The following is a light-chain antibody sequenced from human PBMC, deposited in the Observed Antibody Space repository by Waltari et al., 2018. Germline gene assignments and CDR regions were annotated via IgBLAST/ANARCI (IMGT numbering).Light chain of an antibody. CDR3: QQYYNTPRT. CDR2: CAS. Sequence: DNVMTQSPDSLAVSPGERATLYCKTSRIVLYSSNNKNYLAWYQQKPGQPPKLLLYCASTRESGVPDRFSGSGSGTEFTLTISSLQAEDVAVYYCQQYYNTPRTFGQGTKLEIK. V-gene: IGKV4-1*01. J-gene: IGKJ2*01. CDR1: RIVLYSSNNKNY.